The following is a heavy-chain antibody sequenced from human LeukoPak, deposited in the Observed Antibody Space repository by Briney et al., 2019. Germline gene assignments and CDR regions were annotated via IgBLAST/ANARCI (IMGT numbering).Heavy chain of an antibody. CDR1: GGTFSSYT. CDR2: IIPILGIA. D-gene: IGHD3-22*01. J-gene: IGHJ3*02. V-gene: IGHV1-69*04. CDR3: ARDYYDSSGYYVGDAFDI. Sequence: SVKVSCKASGGTFSSYTISWVRQAPGQGLEWMGRIIPILGIAKYAQKFQGRATITADKSTSTAYMELSSLRSEDTAVYYCARDYYDSSGYYVGDAFDIWGQGTMVTVSS.